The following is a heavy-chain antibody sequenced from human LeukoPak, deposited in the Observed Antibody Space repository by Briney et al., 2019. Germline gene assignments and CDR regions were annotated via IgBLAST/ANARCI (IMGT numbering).Heavy chain of an antibody. CDR3: AGPYYYDSRIDP. V-gene: IGHV4-30-4*01. D-gene: IGHD3-22*01. CDR2: TYYSGST. J-gene: IGHJ5*02. Sequence: PSETLSLTCTVSGGSISSGDYYWSWIRQPPGKGLEWIGYTYYSGSTYYNPSLKNRVSISVDTSKNQFSLNLSSVTAADTAVYYRAGPYYYDSRIDPWGQGTLVTVSS. CDR1: GGSISSGDYY.